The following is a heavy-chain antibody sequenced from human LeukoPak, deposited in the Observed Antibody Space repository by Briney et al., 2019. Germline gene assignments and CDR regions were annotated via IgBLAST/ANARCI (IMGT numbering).Heavy chain of an antibody. J-gene: IGHJ6*03. Sequence: ASVKVSCKASRGTFSNYAISWVRQAPGQGLECLGGINTNTGNPTYAQGFTGRFVFSFDTSVNTAYLQITSLNIEDTAIYYCARSRRVVVPSTLNSADDYYYYMDVWGKGTTVTVSS. CDR3: ARSRRVVVPSTLNSADDYYYYMDV. CDR2: INTNTGNP. CDR1: RGTFSNYA. V-gene: IGHV7-4-1*02. D-gene: IGHD2-15*01.